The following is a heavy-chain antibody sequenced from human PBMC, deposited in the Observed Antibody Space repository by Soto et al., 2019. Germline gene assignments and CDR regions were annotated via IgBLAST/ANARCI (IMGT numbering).Heavy chain of an antibody. CDR3: ARDPGYCSGGSCYEGSPHDAFDI. Sequence: ETLSLTCTVSGGSISSYYWSWIRQPPGKGLEWIGYIYYSGSTNYNPSLKSRVTISVDTSKNQFSLKLSSVTAADTAVYYCARDPGYCSGGSCYEGSPHDAFDIWGQGTMVTVSS. D-gene: IGHD2-15*01. CDR2: IYYSGST. J-gene: IGHJ3*02. CDR1: GGSISSYY. V-gene: IGHV4-59*01.